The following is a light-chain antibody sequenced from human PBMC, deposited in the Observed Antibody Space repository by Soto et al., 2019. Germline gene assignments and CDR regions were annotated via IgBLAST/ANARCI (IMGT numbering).Light chain of an antibody. CDR1: QSISTW. V-gene: IGKV1-5*03. J-gene: IGKJ3*01. CDR2: KAS. CDR3: QQLFIYPPT. Sequence: DIQMTQSPSTLPASVGDRVTITCRANQSISTWLAWYQQKPGKAPNLLIYKASRLETGVPSRFSGSGSGTEFTLTINFLQPDDFATYYCQQLFIYPPTFGPGTKVDIK.